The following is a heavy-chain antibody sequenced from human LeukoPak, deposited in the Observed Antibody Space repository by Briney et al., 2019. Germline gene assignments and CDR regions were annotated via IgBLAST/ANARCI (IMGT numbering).Heavy chain of an antibody. CDR3: ASITKQWLVRNYYYYYMDV. V-gene: IGHV4-39*01. CDR1: GASITTTSFY. CDR2: SFYTGRT. Sequence: SETLSLTCNVSGASITTTSFYWGWIRQSPGRGLEWLAFSFYTGRTYSNPSLTSRVTLSVDTSKNQFSLKLSSVTAADTAVYYCASITKQWLVRNYYYYYMDVWGKGTTVTISS. J-gene: IGHJ6*03. D-gene: IGHD6-19*01.